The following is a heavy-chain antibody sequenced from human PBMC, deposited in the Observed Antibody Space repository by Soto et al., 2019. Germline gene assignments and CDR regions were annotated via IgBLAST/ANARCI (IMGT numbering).Heavy chain of an antibody. Sequence: QVQLQQWGAGLLKPSETLSLTCAVYGGSFSGYYWSWIRQPPGKGLEWIGEINHSGSTNYNPSLKSRVTISVDTSKNQFSLKLSPVTAADTAVYYCASRGAVAGTFLRFFDYWGQGTLVTVSS. CDR1: GGSFSGYY. J-gene: IGHJ4*02. V-gene: IGHV4-34*01. CDR3: ASRGAVAGTFLRFFDY. D-gene: IGHD6-19*01. CDR2: INHSGST.